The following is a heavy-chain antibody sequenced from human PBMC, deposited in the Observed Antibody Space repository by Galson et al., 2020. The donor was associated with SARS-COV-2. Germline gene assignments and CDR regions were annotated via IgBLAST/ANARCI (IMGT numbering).Heavy chain of an antibody. D-gene: IGHD6-19*01. V-gene: IGHV4-39*01. J-gene: IGHJ4*02. CDR1: GGSISSSSYY. Sequence: ASETLSLTCTVSGGSISSSSYYWGWIRQPPGKGLEWIGSIYYSGSTYYNPSLKSRVTISVDTSKNQFSLKLSSVTAADTAVYYCARRAVAGTLVVDYWGQGTLVTVSS. CDR2: IYYSGST. CDR3: ARRAVAGTLVVDY.